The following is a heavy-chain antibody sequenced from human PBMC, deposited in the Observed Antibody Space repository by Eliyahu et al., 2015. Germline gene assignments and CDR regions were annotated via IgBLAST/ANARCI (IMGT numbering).Heavy chain of an antibody. D-gene: IGHD5-24*01. CDR1: GFTFRTYS. CDR3: AXDEIEAGADY. CDR2: INTISTTI. V-gene: IGHV3-48*01. Sequence: EVQLVESGGGLVQPGGSLRLSCAASGFTFRTYSFNWVRQAPGKGLEWVSYINTISTTIYYADSVKGRFTISRDNAKNTVYLQMNSLRAEDAAVYYCAXDEIEAGADYWGQGTLVAVSS. J-gene: IGHJ4*02.